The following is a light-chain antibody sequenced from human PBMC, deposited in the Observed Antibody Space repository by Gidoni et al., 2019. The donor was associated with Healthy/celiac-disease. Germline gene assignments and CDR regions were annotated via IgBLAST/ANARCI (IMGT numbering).Light chain of an antibody. CDR2: LGS. CDR3: MQALQGFT. Sequence: DIVMTQSPLSLPVTPGEPASISCRSSQSLLHSNGYNYLDWYLQKPGQSPQLLIYLGSNLASGVPDRFSGSGSGTDFTLKISRVEAEDVGVYYCMQALQGFTFGPGTKVDIK. CDR1: QSLLHSNGYNY. J-gene: IGKJ3*01. V-gene: IGKV2-28*01.